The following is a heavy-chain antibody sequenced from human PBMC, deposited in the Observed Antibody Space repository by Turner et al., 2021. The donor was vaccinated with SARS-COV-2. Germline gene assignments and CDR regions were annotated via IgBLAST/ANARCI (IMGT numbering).Heavy chain of an antibody. V-gene: IGHV3-21*01. CDR2: ISSRSSYI. J-gene: IGHJ5*02. CDR1: CFTFSSYS. CDR3: ARDLDDFWSGYYSRWFDP. D-gene: IGHD3-3*01. Sequence: EVQLVESGGGLVKPGGSLRLSCAASCFTFSSYSMNWVRQAPGKGLEWVSSISSRSSYIYYADSVKGRFTISRDNAKNSLYLQMNSLRAEDTAVYYCARDLDDFWSGYYSRWFDPWGQGTLVTVSS.